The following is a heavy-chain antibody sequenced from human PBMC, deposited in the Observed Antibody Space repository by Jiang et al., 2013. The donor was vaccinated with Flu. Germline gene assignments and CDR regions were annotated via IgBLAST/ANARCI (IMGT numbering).Heavy chain of an antibody. CDR2: IYWDDDK. D-gene: IGHD3-10*01. J-gene: IGHJ5*02. Sequence: KPTQTLTLTCTFSGFSLSTSGVGVGWIRQPPGKALEWLAFIYWDDDKRYSPSLKSRLTITKDTSKNQVVLIMTNMDPVDTATYYCAHRMIRGIVFSKKDNWFDPWGQGTLVTVSS. CDR3: AHRMIRGIVFSKKDNWFDP. CDR1: GFSLSTSGVG. V-gene: IGHV2-5*02.